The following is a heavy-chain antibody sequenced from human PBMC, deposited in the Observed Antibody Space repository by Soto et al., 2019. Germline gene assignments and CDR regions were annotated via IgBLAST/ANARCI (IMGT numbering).Heavy chain of an antibody. V-gene: IGHV1-8*01. Sequence: QVPLVQSGAEVKKPGASVKVSCKASGYTFTSYDINWVRQATGQGLEWMGWMNPNSGNTGYAQKFQGRVTMTRNTSISTAYMELSSLRSEDTAVYYCAGGPYCSGGSCYLDNWFDPWGQGTLVTVSS. J-gene: IGHJ5*02. D-gene: IGHD2-15*01. CDR3: AGGPYCSGGSCYLDNWFDP. CDR1: GYTFTSYD. CDR2: MNPNSGNT.